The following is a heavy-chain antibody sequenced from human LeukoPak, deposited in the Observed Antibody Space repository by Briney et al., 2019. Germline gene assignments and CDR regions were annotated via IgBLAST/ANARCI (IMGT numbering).Heavy chain of an antibody. J-gene: IGHJ4*02. CDR3: ARDNVASGMATEE. D-gene: IGHD5-24*01. V-gene: IGHV4-59*01. Sequence: SETLSLTCTVSGGSISSYYWSWIRQPPGKGLEWIGYIYYSGSTNYNLSLKSRVTISVDTSKNQFSLKLSSVTATDTAVYYCARDNVASGMATEEWGQGTLVTVSS. CDR1: GGSISSYY. CDR2: IYYSGST.